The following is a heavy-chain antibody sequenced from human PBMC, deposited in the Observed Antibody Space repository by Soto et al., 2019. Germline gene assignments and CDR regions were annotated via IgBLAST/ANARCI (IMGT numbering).Heavy chain of an antibody. J-gene: IGHJ4*02. CDR1: GYTFTSYY. D-gene: IGHD3-10*01. Sequence: QVQLVQSGAEVKKPGASVKVSCKASGYTFTSYYMHWVRQAPGQGLEWMGIINPSGGSTSYAQKCQGRVTMTRDTSTSTVYMELSSLRSEDTAVYYCARGGGSGSYRLPFDYWGQGTLVTVSS. V-gene: IGHV1-46*01. CDR3: ARGGGSGSYRLPFDY. CDR2: INPSGGST.